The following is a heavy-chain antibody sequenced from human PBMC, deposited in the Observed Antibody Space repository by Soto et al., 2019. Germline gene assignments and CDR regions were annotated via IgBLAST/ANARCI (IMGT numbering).Heavy chain of an antibody. Sequence: PSETLSRTCTVSGGSISSSSYYWGWIRQPPGKGLEWIGSIYYSGSTYYNPSLKSRVTISVDTSKNQFSLKLSSVTAADTAVYYCASLGNYYGSGSYYTELSNWGQGTLVTVSS. D-gene: IGHD3-10*01. CDR2: IYYSGST. V-gene: IGHV4-39*01. J-gene: IGHJ4*02. CDR1: GGSISSSSYY. CDR3: ASLGNYYGSGSYYTELSN.